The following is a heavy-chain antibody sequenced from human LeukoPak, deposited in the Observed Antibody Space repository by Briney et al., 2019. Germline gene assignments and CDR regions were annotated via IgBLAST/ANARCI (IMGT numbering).Heavy chain of an antibody. CDR3: ARDLYCSSTSCHYGMDV. D-gene: IGHD2-2*01. CDR2: IGVAANT. CDR1: GFTFSSYD. Sequence: TGGSLRLSCAASGFTFSSYDMHWVRQATGKGLEWVSAIGVAANTFYSGSVKGRFTISRENAKNSLYLLMSSLRAEDTAVYYCARDLYCSSTSCHYGMDVWGQGTTVTVSS. V-gene: IGHV3-13*01. J-gene: IGHJ6*02.